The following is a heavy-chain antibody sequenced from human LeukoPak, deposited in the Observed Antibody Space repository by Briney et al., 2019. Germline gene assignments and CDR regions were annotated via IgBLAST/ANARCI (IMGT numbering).Heavy chain of an antibody. CDR1: GFTFSSYA. CDR2: ISGSGGST. V-gene: IGHV3-23*01. Sequence: GGSLRLSCAASGFTFSSYAMSWVRQAPGKGLEWVSAISGSGGSTYYADSVKGRFTISRDNAKNSLYLQMDSLRVEDTAVYYCARTYSSGLLHYWGQGTLVTVSS. D-gene: IGHD6-19*01. CDR3: ARTYSSGLLHY. J-gene: IGHJ4*02.